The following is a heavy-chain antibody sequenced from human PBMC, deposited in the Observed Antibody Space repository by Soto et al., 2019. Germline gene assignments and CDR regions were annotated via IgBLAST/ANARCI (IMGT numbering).Heavy chain of an antibody. J-gene: IGHJ6*04. V-gene: IGHV1-69*06. CDR1: GGTFSAFA. Sequence: QVQLVQSGAEMRKPGSSLRVSCKASGGTFSAFALAWGQQAPGKGLGWMGGIVPRFGSPNYAQKFGGRVMISAYTSTCTVYMEVSSLRVDDTAVYFCARDRIQLRLGKYSFNGMDVWGEGTTITVSS. D-gene: IGHD3-16*01. CDR2: IVPRFGSP. CDR3: ARDRIQLRLGKYSFNGMDV.